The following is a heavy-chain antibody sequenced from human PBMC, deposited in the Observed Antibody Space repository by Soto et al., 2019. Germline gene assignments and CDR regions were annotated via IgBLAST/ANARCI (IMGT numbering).Heavy chain of an antibody. CDR1: GFIFSTFT. Sequence: GGFLRPSCSASGFIFSTFTMLWVRQAPGKGLEYVSAINTGAGTSYADSVKGRFTISRDNSKSTLYLQMCSLRPEDTAVYYCVTGYSSGWYEIYWGQGT. V-gene: IGHV3-64D*06. CDR3: VTGYSSGWYEIY. D-gene: IGHD6-19*01. J-gene: IGHJ4*02. CDR2: INTGAGT.